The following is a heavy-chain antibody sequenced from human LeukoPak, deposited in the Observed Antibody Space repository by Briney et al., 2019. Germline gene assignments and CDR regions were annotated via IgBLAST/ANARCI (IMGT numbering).Heavy chain of an antibody. CDR1: GYTFTSYD. CDR2: MNPNSGNT. Sequence: ASVKVSCKASGYTFTSYDINWVRQATGRGLEWMGWMNPNSGNTGYAQKFQGRVAMTRNTSISTAYMELSSPRSEDTAVYYCARVVEGLDYDILTGYPNWFDPWGQGTLVTVSS. J-gene: IGHJ5*02. CDR3: ARVVEGLDYDILTGYPNWFDP. V-gene: IGHV1-8*01. D-gene: IGHD3-9*01.